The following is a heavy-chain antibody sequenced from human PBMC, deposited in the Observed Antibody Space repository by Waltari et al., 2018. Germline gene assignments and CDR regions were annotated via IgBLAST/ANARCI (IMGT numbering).Heavy chain of an antibody. CDR2: FDPEDGKR. D-gene: IGHD1-1*01. CDR3: ATDSRGGNDGFDI. J-gene: IGHJ3*02. V-gene: IGHV1-24*01. Sequence: HLVRQTPGKGLEWMGGFDPEDGKRNYAQKFQGRVTMTEDTSTDTAYMELSSLRSEDTAVYYCATDSRGGNDGFDIWGQGTMVTVSS.